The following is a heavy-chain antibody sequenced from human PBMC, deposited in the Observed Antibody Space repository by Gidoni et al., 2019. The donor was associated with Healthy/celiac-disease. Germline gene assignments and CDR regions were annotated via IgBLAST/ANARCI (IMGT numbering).Heavy chain of an antibody. V-gene: IGHV3-23*01. CDR1: GFTFSSYA. CDR3: AKLYGITAYYYGMDV. Sequence: EVQLLESGGGLVQPGGSLRLSCAAHGFTFSSYAMIWVRQAPGKGLEWVSAISGSGGSTYYADSVKGRFTISRDNSKNTLYLQMTSLRAEDTAVYYCAKLYGITAYYYGMDVWGQGTTVTVSS. CDR2: ISGSGGST. D-gene: IGHD1-7*01. J-gene: IGHJ6*02.